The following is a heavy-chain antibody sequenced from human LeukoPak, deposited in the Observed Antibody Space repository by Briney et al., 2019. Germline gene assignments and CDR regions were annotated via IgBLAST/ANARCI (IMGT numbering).Heavy chain of an antibody. CDR3: ARDREEGFDY. J-gene: IGHJ4*02. CDR1: GFTFSCYS. V-gene: IGHV3-21*01. CDR2: ISSSSSYI. Sequence: GGSLRLSCAASGFTFSCYSMNWVRQAPGKGLEWVSSISSSSSYIYYADSVKGRFTISRDNAKNSLYLQMNSLRAEDTAVYYCARDREEGFDYWGQGTLVTVSS.